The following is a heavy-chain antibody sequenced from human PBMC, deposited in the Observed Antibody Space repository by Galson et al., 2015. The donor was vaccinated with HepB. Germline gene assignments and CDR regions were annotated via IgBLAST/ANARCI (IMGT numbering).Heavy chain of an antibody. CDR1: GGTFSSYA. V-gene: IGHV1-69*04. Sequence: SVKVSCKASGGTFSSYAISWVRQAPGQGLEWMGRIIPILGIANYAQKFQGRVTITADKSTSTAYMELSSLKSEDTAVYYCAGTTVVIGLGFDYWGQGTLVTVSS. D-gene: IGHD4-23*01. CDR2: IIPILGIA. J-gene: IGHJ4*02. CDR3: AGTTVVIGLGFDY.